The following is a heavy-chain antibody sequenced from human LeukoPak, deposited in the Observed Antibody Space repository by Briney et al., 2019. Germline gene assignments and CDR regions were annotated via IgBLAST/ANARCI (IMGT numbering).Heavy chain of an antibody. CDR1: GFTFSSYG. V-gene: IGHV3-30*18. CDR2: ISYDGSNK. D-gene: IGHD6-19*01. CDR3: AKPRAVAGTQHRNYFDY. J-gene: IGHJ4*02. Sequence: GGSLRLSCAASGFTFSSYGMHWVRQAPGKGLEWVAVISYDGSNKYYADPVKGRFTISRDNSKNTLYLQMNSLRAEDTAVYYCAKPRAVAGTQHRNYFDYWGQGTLVTVSS.